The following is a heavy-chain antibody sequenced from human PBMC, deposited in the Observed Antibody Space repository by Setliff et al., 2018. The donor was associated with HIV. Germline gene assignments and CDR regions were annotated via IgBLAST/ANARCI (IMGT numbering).Heavy chain of an antibody. Sequence: LSLTCTVTGGSISRGGYYWSWIRQHPGKGLEWIGYIYYTGSTYYNPSLKSRVTISVDTSENQFSLKLSSVTAADTAVYYCARELRQQLTLNWLDPWGQGTLVTVSS. D-gene: IGHD6-13*01. V-gene: IGHV4-31*03. CDR2: IYYTGST. CDR1: GGSISRGGYY. CDR3: ARELRQQLTLNWLDP. J-gene: IGHJ5*02.